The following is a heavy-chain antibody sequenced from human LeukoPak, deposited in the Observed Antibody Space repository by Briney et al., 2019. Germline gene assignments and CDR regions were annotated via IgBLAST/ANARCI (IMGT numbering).Heavy chain of an antibody. D-gene: IGHD1-26*01. CDR3: ARAGVVGATTRRAYFDY. CDR1: GGSISSYY. V-gene: IGHV4-4*07. CDR2: IYTSGST. Sequence: PSETLSLTCTVSGGSISSYYWSWIRQPAGKGLEWIGRIYTSGSTNYNPSLKSRVTMSVDTSKNQFSLKLSSVTAADTAVYYCARAGVVGATTRRAYFDYWGQGTLVTVSS. J-gene: IGHJ4*02.